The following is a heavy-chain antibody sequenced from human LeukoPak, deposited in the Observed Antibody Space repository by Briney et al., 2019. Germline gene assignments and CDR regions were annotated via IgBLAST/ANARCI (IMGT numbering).Heavy chain of an antibody. CDR3: ARSPPRGDFDY. D-gene: IGHD3-10*01. Sequence: GGSLRLSCAASGFTFSSYAMSWVRQAPGKGLEWVSGISGSGGSTYHADSARGRFSISRDNSKNTLYLQMNSLRAEDTAVYYCARSPPRGDFDYWGQGTLVTVSS. V-gene: IGHV3-23*01. CDR2: ISGSGGST. J-gene: IGHJ4*02. CDR1: GFTFSSYA.